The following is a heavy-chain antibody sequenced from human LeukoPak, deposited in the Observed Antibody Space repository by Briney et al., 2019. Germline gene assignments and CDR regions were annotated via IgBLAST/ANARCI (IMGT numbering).Heavy chain of an antibody. D-gene: IGHD2-2*01. J-gene: IGHJ5*02. CDR2: INHSGST. V-gene: IGHV4-34*01. CDR3: ARGLRLVVPAANNWFDP. CDR1: GGSFSGYY. Sequence: SETLSLTCAVYGGSFSGYYWSWIRQPPGKGLEWIGEINHSGSTNYNPSLKSRVTISVDTSKNQFSLKLSSMTAADTAVYYCARGLRLVVPAANNWFDPWGQGTLVTVSS.